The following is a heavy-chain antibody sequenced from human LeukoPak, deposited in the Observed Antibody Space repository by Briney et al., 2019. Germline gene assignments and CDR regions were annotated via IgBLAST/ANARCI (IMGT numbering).Heavy chain of an antibody. J-gene: IGHJ6*04. D-gene: IGHD1-1*01. CDR2: MNPNSGNT. V-gene: IGHV1-8*02. CDR1: GYTFTSYD. CDR3: ARKLERRSPMDV. Sequence: GASVKVSCKASGYTFTSYDINWVRQATGQGLEWMGWMNPNSGNTGYAQKFQGRVTMTRNTSISTAYMELSSLRSEDTAVYYCARKLERRSPMDVWGKGTTVTISS.